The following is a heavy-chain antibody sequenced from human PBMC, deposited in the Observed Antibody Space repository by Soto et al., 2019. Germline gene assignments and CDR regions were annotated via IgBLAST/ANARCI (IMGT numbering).Heavy chain of an antibody. D-gene: IGHD3-16*01. CDR3: ARVTIGGDYINWFDP. Sequence: QVQLVQSGAEVKKPGASVKVSCKASGYTFTSYAMHWVRQAPGQRLEWMGWINAGNGNTKYSQKFQGRVTITRDTSASTAYMELSSLRSEDTAVYSCARVTIGGDYINWFDPWGQGTLVTVSS. CDR1: GYTFTSYA. J-gene: IGHJ5*02. V-gene: IGHV1-3*01. CDR2: INAGNGNT.